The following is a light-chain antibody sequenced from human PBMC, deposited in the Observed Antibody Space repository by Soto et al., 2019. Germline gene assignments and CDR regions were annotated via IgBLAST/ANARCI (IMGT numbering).Light chain of an antibody. CDR2: DAS. CDR1: QSISRS. J-gene: IGKJ3*01. CDR3: QQYSDFLII. V-gene: IGKV1-5*01. Sequence: DIQMTQSPSTLSASVGDRVTITCRASQSISRSLAWYQQKPGKAPSLLIYDASSLEGGVPSRFSGSGFGTEFTLTITNLQPADFATYYCQQYSDFLIIFGPGTTLAFK.